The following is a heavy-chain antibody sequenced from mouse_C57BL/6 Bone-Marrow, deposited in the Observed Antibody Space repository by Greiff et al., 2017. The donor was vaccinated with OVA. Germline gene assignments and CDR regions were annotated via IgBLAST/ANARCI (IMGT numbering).Heavy chain of an antibody. D-gene: IGHD1-1*01. CDR2: IHPNSGST. J-gene: IGHJ2*01. CDR3: ARREITTVVGDY. V-gene: IGHV1-64*01. Sequence: LQQPGAELVKPGASVKLSCKASGYTFTSYWMHWVKQRPGQGLEWIGMIHPNSGSTNYNEKFKSKATLTVDKSSSTAYMQLSSLTSEDSAVYYCARREITTVVGDYWGQGTTLTVSS. CDR1: GYTFTSYW.